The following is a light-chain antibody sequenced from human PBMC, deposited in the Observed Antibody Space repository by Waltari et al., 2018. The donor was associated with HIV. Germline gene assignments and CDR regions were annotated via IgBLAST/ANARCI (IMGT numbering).Light chain of an antibody. J-gene: IGLJ2*01. CDR1: SSDIGYFNY. CDR2: DDN. V-gene: IGLV2-8*01. CDR3: AAYAGNNIVI. Sequence: QSALTPPPSASGSPGQSVTASCTGTSSDIGYFNYVSWYQQHPGKAHKLLIYDDNKRPAGVPDRFSASKAGATASLTVSGLLAEDEADYYCAAYAGNNIVIFGGGTKVTV.